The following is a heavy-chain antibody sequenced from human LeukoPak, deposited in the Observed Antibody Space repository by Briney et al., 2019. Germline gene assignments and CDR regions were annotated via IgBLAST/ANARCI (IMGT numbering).Heavy chain of an antibody. V-gene: IGHV3-21*01. J-gene: IGHJ4*02. D-gene: IGHD3-10*02. CDR2: ISSSSSYI. Sequence: GGSLRLSCAASGFTFDDYGMNWVRQAPGKGLEWVSFISSSSSYIYYADSVKGRFTISRDNAKNSLYLQMNSLRAEDTAVYYCARGTMFPYYFDYWGQGTLVTVSS. CDR3: ARGTMFPYYFDY. CDR1: GFTFDDYG.